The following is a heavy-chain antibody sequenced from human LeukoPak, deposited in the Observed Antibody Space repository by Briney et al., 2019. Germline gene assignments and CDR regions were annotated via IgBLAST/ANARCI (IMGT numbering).Heavy chain of an antibody. Sequence: GASVKVSCTASGYTFTSYDINWVRHATGQGLEWMGWMNPNSGNTGYAQKFQGRVTMTRNTSISTAYMELSSLRSEDTAVYYCARAGYCSGGSCYPSIYNWFDPWGQGTLVTVSS. CDR1: GYTFTSYD. V-gene: IGHV1-8*01. CDR3: ARAGYCSGGSCYPSIYNWFDP. CDR2: MNPNSGNT. D-gene: IGHD2-15*01. J-gene: IGHJ5*02.